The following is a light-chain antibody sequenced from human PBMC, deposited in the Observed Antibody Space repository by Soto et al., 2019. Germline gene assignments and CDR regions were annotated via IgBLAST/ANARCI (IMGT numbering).Light chain of an antibody. J-gene: IGLJ1*01. CDR1: SSDVGGYNF. CDR3: SSYTSTIPYV. Sequence: QSALTQPASVSGSHGQSITISCTGTSSDVGGYNFVSWYQQHPGKAPKLMIYEVNNRPSGVSNRFSGSKSGNTASLTISGLQAEDEADYYCSSYTSTIPYVFGTGTKLTVL. V-gene: IGLV2-14*03. CDR2: EVN.